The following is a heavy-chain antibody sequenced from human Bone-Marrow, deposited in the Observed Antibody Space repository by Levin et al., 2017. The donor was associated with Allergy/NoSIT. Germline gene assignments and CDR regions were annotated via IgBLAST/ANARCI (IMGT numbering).Heavy chain of an antibody. CDR3: ARAIEEKRDDILTGYQS. D-gene: IGHD3-9*01. V-gene: IGHV1-18*01. CDR2: ISAYSGNT. J-gene: IGHJ4*02. Sequence: GESLKISCKASGYSFTTYGISWVRQAPGQGLEWMGWISAYSGNTNYAQKFQGRVIMSTDTSTSTAYMELRSLRSDDTAVYYCARAIEEKRDDILTGYQSWGQGTLVTVSS. CDR1: GYSFTTYG.